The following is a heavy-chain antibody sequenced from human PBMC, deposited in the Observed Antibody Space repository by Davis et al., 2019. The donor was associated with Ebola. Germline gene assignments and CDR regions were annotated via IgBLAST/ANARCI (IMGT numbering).Heavy chain of an antibody. V-gene: IGHV3-23*01. Sequence: GGSLLFCAASGFTFSSYAMSWVRQAPGKGLEWVSAISGSGGSTYYADSVKGRFTISRDDSKNTAYLQMNSLKTEDTAVYYCTLTVTPLDYWGQGTLVTVSS. CDR1: GFTFSSYA. CDR2: ISGSGGST. CDR3: TLTVTPLDY. D-gene: IGHD4-17*01. J-gene: IGHJ4*02.